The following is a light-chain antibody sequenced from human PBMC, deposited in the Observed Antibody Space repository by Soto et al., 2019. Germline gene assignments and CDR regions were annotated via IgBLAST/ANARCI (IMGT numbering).Light chain of an antibody. Sequence: QSVLTQPASVSGSPGQSITISCTGTSSDIGAYNYVSWYRQHPGKAPKLMIYEVINRPSGVSNRFSGSKSGNTASLTISGLQAEDEADYYCSSYTSSSTTLYVFGTGTKLTVL. CDR3: SSYTSSSTTLYV. V-gene: IGLV2-14*01. CDR1: SSDIGAYNY. CDR2: EVI. J-gene: IGLJ1*01.